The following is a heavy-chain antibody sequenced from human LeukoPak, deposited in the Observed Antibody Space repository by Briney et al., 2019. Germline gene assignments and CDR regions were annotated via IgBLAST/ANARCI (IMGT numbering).Heavy chain of an antibody. CDR3: LTLKGYYYYMDV. J-gene: IGHJ6*03. V-gene: IGHV1-24*01. CDR1: GYTLTELS. D-gene: IGHD4/OR15-4a*01. CDR2: FDPEDGET. Sequence: ASVKVSCKVSGYTLTELSMHWVRQAPGKGLEWMGGFDPEDGETIYAQKFQGRVTMTEDTSTDTAYMELSSLRSEDTAVYYCLTLKGYYYYMDVWGKGTMVTVSS.